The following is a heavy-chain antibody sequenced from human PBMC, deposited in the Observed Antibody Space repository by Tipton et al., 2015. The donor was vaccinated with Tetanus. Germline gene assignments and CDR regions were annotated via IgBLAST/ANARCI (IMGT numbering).Heavy chain of an antibody. CDR3: ARGGYAYGLDV. J-gene: IGHJ6*02. CDR1: GGSFSGYY. CDR2: INHGGST. D-gene: IGHD5-12*01. Sequence: TLSLTCAVFGGSFSGYYWSWLRQPPGEGLEWIGEINHGGSTNYNPSLTSRITISVDTSKTQFSLKLSSVTAADTAVYYCARGGYAYGLDVWGQGTTVTVSS. V-gene: IGHV4-34*01.